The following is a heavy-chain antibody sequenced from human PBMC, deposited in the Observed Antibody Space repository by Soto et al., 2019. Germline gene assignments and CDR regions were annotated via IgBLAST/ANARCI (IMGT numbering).Heavy chain of an antibody. V-gene: IGHV1-2*02. J-gene: IGHJ5*02. CDR1: GFPFTGYY. CDR3: AKDLTRQLAYWLDP. D-gene: IGHD6-6*01. CDR2: INAHSGGT. Sequence: ASVKVSCKASGFPFTGYYIHWLRQAPGQGLEWMGWINAHSGGTEYAQKFQGRVTLTRDTSIATAYLTLTSLTSDDTALYYCAKDLTRQLAYWLDPWGQGTQVTVSS.